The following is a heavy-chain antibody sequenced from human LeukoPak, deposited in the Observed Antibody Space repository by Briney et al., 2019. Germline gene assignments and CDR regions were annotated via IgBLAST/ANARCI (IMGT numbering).Heavy chain of an antibody. Sequence: GGSLGLSCAASGFTFSSYAMHWVRQAPGKGLEWVAVISYDGSNKYYADSVKGRFTISRDNSKNTLYLQMNSLRAEDTAVYYCARDMVDGSKSRAGYFDYWGQGTLVTVSS. J-gene: IGHJ4*02. CDR3: ARDMVDGSKSRAGYFDY. CDR1: GFTFSSYA. D-gene: IGHD3-10*01. CDR2: ISYDGSNK. V-gene: IGHV3-30-3*01.